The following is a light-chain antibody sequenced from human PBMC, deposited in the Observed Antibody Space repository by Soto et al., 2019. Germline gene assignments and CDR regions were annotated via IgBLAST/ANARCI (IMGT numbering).Light chain of an antibody. CDR3: QQYNNFRWT. CDR1: QSVGSS. CDR2: DAS. J-gene: IGKJ1*01. V-gene: IGKV3-11*01. Sequence: EIVLTQSPATLSLSPGERATLSCRASQSVGSSLAWYQQKPGQAPRLLINDASNRATGTPARFSGSGSGTEFTLTISSLQPEDVATYYCQQYNNFRWTFGQGTKVEVK.